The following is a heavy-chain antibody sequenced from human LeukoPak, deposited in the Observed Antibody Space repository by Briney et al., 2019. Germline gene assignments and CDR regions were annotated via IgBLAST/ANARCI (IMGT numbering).Heavy chain of an antibody. J-gene: IGHJ4*02. V-gene: IGHV4-39*01. D-gene: IGHD3-3*01. CDR3: ARGSLEWLFIEFDY. CDR2: IYSSGST. CDR1: GGSISSSYYY. Sequence: SETLSLTCTVSGGSISSSYYYWGWIRQPPGKGLEWIGSIYSSGSTYYNPSLKSRVTISVDTSKNQFSLKLTSVTAADTAVYYCARGSLEWLFIEFDYWGQGTLVTVSS.